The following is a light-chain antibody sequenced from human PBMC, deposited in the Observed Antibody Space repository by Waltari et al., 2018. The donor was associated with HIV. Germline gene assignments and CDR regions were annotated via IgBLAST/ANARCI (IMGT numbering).Light chain of an antibody. V-gene: IGLV4-69*01. CDR2: LNSEGRH. CDR3: QTWGTGIQG. CDR1: SGHLTHA. J-gene: IGLJ2*01. Sequence: QVVLTQPPSASASLGAPVKLTCTLSSGHLTHALASPQQQPPKGPRFLMKLNSEGRHSKGDGIPDRFSGSSSGAERYLTISSLQSEDEADYFCQTWGTGIQGFGGGTRLTVL.